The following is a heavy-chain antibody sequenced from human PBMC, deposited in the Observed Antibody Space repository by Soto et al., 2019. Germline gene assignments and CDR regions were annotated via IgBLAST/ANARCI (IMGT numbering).Heavy chain of an antibody. CDR2: IYYSGST. J-gene: IGHJ4*02. D-gene: IGHD3-3*01. CDR3: ASARYDFWSGYSSGYFDY. CDR1: GGSISSGGYY. V-gene: IGHV4-31*03. Sequence: SETLSLTCTVSGGSISSGGYYWSWIRQHPGKGLEWIGYIYYSGSTYYNPSLKSRVTISVDTSKNQFSLKLSSVTAADTAVYYCASARYDFWSGYSSGYFDYWGQGTLVTVSS.